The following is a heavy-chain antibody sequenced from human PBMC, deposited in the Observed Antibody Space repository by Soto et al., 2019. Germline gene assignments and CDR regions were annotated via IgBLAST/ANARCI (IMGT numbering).Heavy chain of an antibody. CDR3: VGGQYYFDY. CDR1: GFPFSTYG. V-gene: IGHV3-30*03. CDR2: ISYDGSNK. J-gene: IGHJ4*02. Sequence: QVQLVESGGGVVQPGRSLRLSCAASGFPFSTYGMHWVREGPGKGLEWVAVISYDGSNKFYADSVKGRFTISRDNSNNTLYLQMNGLRPEDTALYYCVGGQYYFDYRGQGTLVTVSS. D-gene: IGHD3-10*01.